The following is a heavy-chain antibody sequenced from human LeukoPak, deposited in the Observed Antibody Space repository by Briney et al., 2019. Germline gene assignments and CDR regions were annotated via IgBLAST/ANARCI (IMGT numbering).Heavy chain of an antibody. CDR1: GFSFRSYA. Sequence: GGSLRLSCAVSGFSFRSYAMCWVRRAPGKGLEWVSAISASGDMTYYADSVKGRFTISRDNSKNTLYLQMNSLRAEDTAVYYCARDPLGTRPGFDYWGQGTLVTVSS. CDR3: ARDPLGTRPGFDY. D-gene: IGHD1-1*01. V-gene: IGHV3-23*01. J-gene: IGHJ4*02. CDR2: ISASGDMT.